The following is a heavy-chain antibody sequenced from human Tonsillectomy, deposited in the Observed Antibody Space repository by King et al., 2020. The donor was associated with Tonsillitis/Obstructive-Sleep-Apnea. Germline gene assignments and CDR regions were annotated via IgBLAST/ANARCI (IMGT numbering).Heavy chain of an antibody. V-gene: IGHV3-30*04. Sequence: VQLVESGGGVVQPGRSLRLSCAASGFTFSSYAMHWVRQAPGKGLEWVAVISYDGSNKYYADSVKGRFTISRDNSKNTLYLQMNSLRAEDTAVYYFPRDSITIFGVVITYYFAYWGQGTLVTVSS. CDR1: GFTFSSYA. J-gene: IGHJ4*02. CDR2: ISYDGSNK. D-gene: IGHD3-3*01. CDR3: PRDSITIFGVVITYYFAY.